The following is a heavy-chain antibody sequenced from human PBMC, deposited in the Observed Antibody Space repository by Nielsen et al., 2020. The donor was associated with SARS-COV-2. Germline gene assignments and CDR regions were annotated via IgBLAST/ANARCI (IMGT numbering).Heavy chain of an antibody. CDR1: GFTFSTYG. D-gene: IGHD2-15*01. Sequence: SCAASGFTFSTYGMHWVRQAPGKGLECVAAISYDGSNKYYVDSVKGRFTISRDNSKNTLYLQMSSLREEDTAVYYCAKDWTAIVVVPSGGVDYWGQGTLVTVSS. CDR2: ISYDGSNK. V-gene: IGHV3-30*18. CDR3: AKDWTAIVVVPSGGVDY. J-gene: IGHJ4*02.